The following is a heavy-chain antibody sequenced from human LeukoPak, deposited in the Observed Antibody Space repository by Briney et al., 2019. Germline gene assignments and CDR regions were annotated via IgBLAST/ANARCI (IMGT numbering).Heavy chain of an antibody. J-gene: IGHJ4*02. CDR1: GFTFSSYV. CDR2: ISYDGSNE. D-gene: IGHD6-19*01. CDR3: ASVAVAGTREADY. Sequence: GGSLRLSCAASGFTFSSYVMHWVRQAPGKGLEWVAIISYDGSNEYYADSVKGRFTISRDNSKNTLYLQMNSLRAADTALYYCASVAVAGTREADYWGQGTLVTVSS. V-gene: IGHV3-30*04.